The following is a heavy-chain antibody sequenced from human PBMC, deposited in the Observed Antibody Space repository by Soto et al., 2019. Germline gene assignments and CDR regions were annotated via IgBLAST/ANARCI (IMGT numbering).Heavy chain of an antibody. Sequence: SETLSLTCAVSGYSISSSNWWGWIRQPPGKGLGWIGYIYYSGTTYYNPSLKSRVTMSVDTSKNQFSLKLTSVTAVDTAVYYCARREIQGPIDYWGQGTLVTVS. J-gene: IGHJ4*02. D-gene: IGHD1-26*01. CDR1: GYSISSSNW. CDR3: ARREIQGPIDY. CDR2: IYYSGTT. V-gene: IGHV4-28*01.